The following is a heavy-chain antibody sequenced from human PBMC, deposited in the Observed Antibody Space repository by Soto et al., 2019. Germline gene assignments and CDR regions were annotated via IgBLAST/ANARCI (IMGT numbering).Heavy chain of an antibody. CDR1: GVSFRGYY. Sequence: ETLSLTCTGYGVSFRGYYWSWIRQPPGKGLEWIGEINHSGSTNYNPSLKSRVTISVDTSKNQFSLKLSSVTAADTAVYYCARSPAGYCSSTSCYFLVRGVRYFDYWGQGTQVTVSS. CDR2: INHSGST. V-gene: IGHV4-34*01. D-gene: IGHD2-2*01. J-gene: IGHJ4*02. CDR3: ARSPAGYCSSTSCYFLVRGVRYFDY.